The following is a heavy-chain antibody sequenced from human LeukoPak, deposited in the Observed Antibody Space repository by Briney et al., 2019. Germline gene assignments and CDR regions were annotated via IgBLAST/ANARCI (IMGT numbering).Heavy chain of an antibody. D-gene: IGHD4-17*01. CDR1: GYSFTSYW. Sequence: PGESLQISCQGSGYSFTSYWIGGVRQMPGKGLERMGIIYPGDSDTRYSPSFQGQVTISADKSISTAYLQWSSLKASDTAMYYCARQVYGDYTFDYWGQGTLVTVSS. CDR2: IYPGDSDT. V-gene: IGHV5-51*01. J-gene: IGHJ4*02. CDR3: ARQVYGDYTFDY.